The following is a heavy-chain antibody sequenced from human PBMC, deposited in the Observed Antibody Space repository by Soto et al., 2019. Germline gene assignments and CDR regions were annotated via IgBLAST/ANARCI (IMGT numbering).Heavy chain of an antibody. CDR3: AKDLAVGATTMFSAFDI. J-gene: IGHJ3*02. CDR2: ISWNSNNI. Sequence: EMQLVESGGGLVQPGRSLRLSCEASGFTFDDHGMHWVRQAPGKGLEWVSGISWNSNNIAYADSVKGRFTISRDNGKNSMYLQMNSLRADDTALYYCAKDLAVGATTMFSAFDIWGQGTMVTVSS. D-gene: IGHD1-26*01. CDR1: GFTFDDHG. V-gene: IGHV3-9*01.